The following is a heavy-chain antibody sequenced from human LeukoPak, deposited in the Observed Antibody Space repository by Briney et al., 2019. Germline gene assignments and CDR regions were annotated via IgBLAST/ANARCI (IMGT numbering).Heavy chain of an antibody. J-gene: IGHJ4*02. Sequence: PGGSLRLSCAASGFTFSSYAMSWVRQAPGKGLEWVSAISGSGGSTYYADSVKGRFTISRDNSRDTLYLQMNSLRAEDTAVYYCAKGYYDYVRGTYYFHYWGQGTLVTVSS. CDR3: AKGYYDYVRGTYYFHY. V-gene: IGHV3-23*01. CDR2: ISGSGGST. CDR1: GFTFSSYA. D-gene: IGHD3-16*01.